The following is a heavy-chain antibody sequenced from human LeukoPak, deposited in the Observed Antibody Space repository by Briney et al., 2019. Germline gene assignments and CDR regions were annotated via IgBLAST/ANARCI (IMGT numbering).Heavy chain of an antibody. Sequence: PGGSLRLSCAVSRFTFISYAMTWVRQAPGKGLEWVSSISGSGDSTYYADSVKGRFTISRDNSKNTLYLQMSSLRAEDTAMYYCAKDRIARTTVTTFDYWGQGTLVTVSS. D-gene: IGHD4-17*01. CDR2: ISGSGDST. V-gene: IGHV3-23*01. CDR3: AKDRIARTTVTTFDY. CDR1: RFTFISYA. J-gene: IGHJ4*02.